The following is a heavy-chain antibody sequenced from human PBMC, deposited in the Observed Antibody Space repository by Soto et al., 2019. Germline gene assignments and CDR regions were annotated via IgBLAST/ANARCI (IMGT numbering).Heavy chain of an antibody. J-gene: IGHJ5*02. CDR2: IYYSGSA. D-gene: IGHD6-13*01. CDR3: ARSGSSWYPGWFDP. CDR1: GGSISTYY. Sequence: PSETLSLTCTVSGGSISTYYWNWIRQPPGKGLESIGYIYYSGSANYSPSLKSRVTISVDTSKNQFSLKLSSVTAADTAVYYCARSGSSWYPGWFDPWGQGTLVTVSS. V-gene: IGHV4-59*01.